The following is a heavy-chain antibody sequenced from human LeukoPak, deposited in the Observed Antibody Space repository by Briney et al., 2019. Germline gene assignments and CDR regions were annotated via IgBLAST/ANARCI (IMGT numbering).Heavy chain of an antibody. CDR3: AEFLGRQWLVHFDY. CDR1: GFTFSSYA. D-gene: IGHD6-19*01. Sequence: PGGSLRLSCAASGFTFSSYAMSWVRQAPGKGLEWVSAISGSGGSTYYADSVKGRFTISRDNSKNTLYLQMNSLRAEDTAVYYCAEFLGRQWLVHFDYWGQGTLVTVSS. CDR2: ISGSGGST. V-gene: IGHV3-23*01. J-gene: IGHJ4*02.